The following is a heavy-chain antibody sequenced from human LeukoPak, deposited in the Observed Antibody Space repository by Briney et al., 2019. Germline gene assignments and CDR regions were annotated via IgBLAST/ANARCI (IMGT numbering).Heavy chain of an antibody. V-gene: IGHV1-18*01. CDR1: GYTFTIYG. CDR2: ISAYNGNT. J-gene: IGHJ6*03. Sequence: ASVKVSCKAAGYTFTIYGISWGRQAPGQGLEWMGWISAYNGNTNDAQKLQGRVTMTTDTSTSTAYMELRSLRSDDTAVYYCARIPGRLRADYYYYYMDVWGKGTTVTVSS. D-gene: IGHD5-12*01. CDR3: ARIPGRLRADYYYYYMDV.